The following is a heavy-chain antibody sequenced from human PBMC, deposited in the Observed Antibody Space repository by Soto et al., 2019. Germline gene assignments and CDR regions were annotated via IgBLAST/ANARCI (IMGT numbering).Heavy chain of an antibody. V-gene: IGHV4-61*01. J-gene: IGHJ4*02. CDR1: GGSVSSGSFY. D-gene: IGHD1-26*01. Sequence: SETLSLTCTVSGGSVSSGSFYWSWLRQRPGKGLEGIGNIYYNGSTNYNPSLKSRGTISVDTSKNQFSLMLSSVTAADPAVYSCENFGIVGASSLDYWGQGTLVTVSS. CDR3: ENFGIVGASSLDY. CDR2: IYYNGST.